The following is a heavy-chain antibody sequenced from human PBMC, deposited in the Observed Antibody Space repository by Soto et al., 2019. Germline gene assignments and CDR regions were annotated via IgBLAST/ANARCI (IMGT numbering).Heavy chain of an antibody. J-gene: IGHJ2*01. CDR3: ARDVRPTGLAYFDL. Sequence: QVQLQESGPGLVKPSETLSLTCSFSGGSMRRYYWSWIRQPPGKGLEWIGNIHESGSTNYNASLKSRVTISIDTSKRDFSLRLTSVTAADTAVYYCARDVRPTGLAYFDLWGRGTLVTVSS. D-gene: IGHD2-8*01. CDR2: IHESGST. V-gene: IGHV4-59*01. CDR1: GGSMRRYY.